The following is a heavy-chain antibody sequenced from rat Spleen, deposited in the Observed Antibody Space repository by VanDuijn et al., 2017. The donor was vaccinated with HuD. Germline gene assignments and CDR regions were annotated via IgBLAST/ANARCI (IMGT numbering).Heavy chain of an antibody. CDR3: ARHNSGYVMDA. CDR1: GFTFNNYW. Sequence: EVQLVESGGGLVQPGRSMKLSCVASGFTFNNYWMTWIRQAPTKGLEWVATISYDGSSTYYRDSVKGRFTISRDNAKSPLYQQMDSLRSEDTANYYCARHNSGYVMDAWGQGASVTDSS. CDR2: ISYDGSST. J-gene: IGHJ4*01. V-gene: IGHV5-29*01. D-gene: IGHD4-3*01.